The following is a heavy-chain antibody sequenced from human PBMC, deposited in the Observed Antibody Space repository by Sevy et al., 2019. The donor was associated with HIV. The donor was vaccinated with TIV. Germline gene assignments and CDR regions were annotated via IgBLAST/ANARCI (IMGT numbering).Heavy chain of an antibody. D-gene: IGHD3-3*01. V-gene: IGHV3-7*03. CDR2: VKQDGSEK. CDR3: ARGGGFFRSGSPTYNWFDT. Sequence: GGSLRLSCVASGFTFSRDWMSWLRQAPEKGLEWVANVKQDGSEKYYVDSVRGRFTISRDNAKKSLYLQMHSLRDEDTAVYYCARGGGFFRSGSPTYNWFDTWGLGTLVTVSS. J-gene: IGHJ5*02. CDR1: GFTFSRDW.